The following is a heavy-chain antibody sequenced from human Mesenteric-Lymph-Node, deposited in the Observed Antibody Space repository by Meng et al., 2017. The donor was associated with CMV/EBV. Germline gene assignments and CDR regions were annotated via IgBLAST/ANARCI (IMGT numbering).Heavy chain of an antibody. J-gene: IGHJ3*02. D-gene: IGHD3-9*01. CDR3: ASPYYDILTGYHDAFDI. Sequence: GESLKISCAASGFTVNNNYMTWVRQAPGKGLEWVSVIYSGGSTYYADSVKGRFTISRDNSKNTLYLQMNSLRAEDTAVYYCASPYYDILTGYHDAFDIWGQGTMVTVSS. CDR1: GFTVNNNY. V-gene: IGHV3-53*01. CDR2: IYSGGST.